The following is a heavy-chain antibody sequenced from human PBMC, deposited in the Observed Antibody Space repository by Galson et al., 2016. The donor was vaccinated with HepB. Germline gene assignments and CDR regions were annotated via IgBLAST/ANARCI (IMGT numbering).Heavy chain of an antibody. V-gene: IGHV3-23*01. J-gene: IGHJ6*04. CDR1: GFTFNNYG. CDR3: VQGSTAPAV. D-gene: IGHD2-2*01. CDR2: ISRSGDST. Sequence: SLRLSCAASGFTFNNYGTTWVRQAPGKGLEVVSSISRSGDSTDYADSVKGRFIISRDNTKNTLSLQMNSLRAEDTAVYYCVQGSTAPAVWGKGTTVTVSS.